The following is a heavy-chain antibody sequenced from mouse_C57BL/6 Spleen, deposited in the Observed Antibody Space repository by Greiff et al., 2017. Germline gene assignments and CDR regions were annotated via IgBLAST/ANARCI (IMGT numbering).Heavy chain of an antibody. CDR3: ARPYGNYVGFAY. V-gene: IGHV1-82*01. CDR2: IYPGDGDT. J-gene: IGHJ3*01. CDR1: GYAFSSSW. D-gene: IGHD2-1*01. Sequence: QVQLQQSGPELVKPGASVKISCKASGYAFSSSWMNWVKQRPGKGLEWIGRIYPGDGDTNYNGKFKGKATLTADKSSSTAYMQLSSLTSEDSAVYFCARPYGNYVGFAYWGQGTLLTVSA.